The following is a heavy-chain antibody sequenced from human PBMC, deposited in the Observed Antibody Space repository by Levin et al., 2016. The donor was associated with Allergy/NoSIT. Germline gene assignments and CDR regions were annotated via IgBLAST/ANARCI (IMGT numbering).Heavy chain of an antibody. CDR2: IWYDGSNK. CDR1: GFTFSSYG. CDR3: ARDGAEWELPSFDY. D-gene: IGHD1-26*01. Sequence: GGSLRLSCAASGFTFSSYGMHWVRQAPGKGLEWVAVIWYDGSNKYYADSVKGRFTISRDNSKNTLYLQMNSLRAEDTAVYYCARDGAEWELPSFDYWGQGTLVTVSS. J-gene: IGHJ4*02. V-gene: IGHV3-33*01.